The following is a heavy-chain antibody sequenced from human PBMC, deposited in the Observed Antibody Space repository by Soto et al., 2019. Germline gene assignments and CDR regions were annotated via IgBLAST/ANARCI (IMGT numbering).Heavy chain of an antibody. J-gene: IGHJ4*02. CDR3: ARDLHWAFDS. Sequence: EVQLVESGGGSVQPGGSLRLSCAASGFSFSSYTMKWVRQAPGKGLEWVSFISRSSSTITYADSVKGRFTITRDNVKNSLYMQMNSLRDEDTAVYYCARDLHWAFDSWGQGTLVTVSS. CDR2: ISRSSSTI. V-gene: IGHV3-48*02. D-gene: IGHD7-27*01. CDR1: GFSFSSYT.